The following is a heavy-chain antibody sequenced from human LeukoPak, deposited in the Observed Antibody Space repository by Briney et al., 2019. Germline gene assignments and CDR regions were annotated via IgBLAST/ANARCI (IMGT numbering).Heavy chain of an antibody. J-gene: IGHJ4*02. CDR1: GLPFRTYW. V-gene: IGHV3-7*01. CDR3: ASGGHVDY. CDR2: ITPDGSDE. D-gene: IGHD3-10*01. Sequence: GGPLRLSFAVSGLPFRTYWMTWVRPAPGKGLGWVANITPDGSDENYVGSVKGRFTISRDNAKSSMLRQMDSLRAEDTSVYFCASGGHVDYSGPGTLATVSS.